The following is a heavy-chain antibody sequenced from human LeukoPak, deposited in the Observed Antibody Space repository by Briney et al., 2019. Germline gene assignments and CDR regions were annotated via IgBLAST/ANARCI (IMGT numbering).Heavy chain of an antibody. Sequence: PGGSLRLSCAASGFTFSSYAMHWVRQAPGKGLEWVAVISYDGSNKYYADSVKGRFTISRDNSKNTLYLQMNSLRAEDTAVYYCARDHGYSYGKPPDYWGQGNLVTVSS. CDR3: ARDHGYSYGKPPDY. CDR1: GFTFSSYA. CDR2: ISYDGSNK. J-gene: IGHJ4*02. V-gene: IGHV3-30-3*01. D-gene: IGHD5-18*01.